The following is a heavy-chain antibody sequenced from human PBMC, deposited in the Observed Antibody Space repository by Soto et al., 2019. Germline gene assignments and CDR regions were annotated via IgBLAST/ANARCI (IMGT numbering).Heavy chain of an antibody. D-gene: IGHD3-3*01. CDR3: AHRVLRTVFGLVTTTAIYFDF. V-gene: IGHV2-5*02. CDR1: GFSLTTSGVG. Sequence: QITLNESGPTLVKPTQPLTLTCTFSGFSLTTSGVGVGWIRQSPGKAPERLALIYWDDDKRYSPSLKSRLTIAKDPSNNQVVLTMANLDPADTATYYCAHRVLRTVFGLVTTTAIYFDFWGQGTPVAVSS. J-gene: IGHJ4*02. CDR2: IYWDDDK.